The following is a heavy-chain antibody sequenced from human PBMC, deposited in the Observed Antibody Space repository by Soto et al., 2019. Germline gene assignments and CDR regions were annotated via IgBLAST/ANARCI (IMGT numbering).Heavy chain of an antibody. CDR1: GYTFTNYD. V-gene: IGHV1-8*01. CDR2: MNPNLNNT. D-gene: IGHD1-1*01. J-gene: IGHJ4*02. Sequence: QVQLVQSGAEVKKPGASVKVSCKASGYTFTNYDINWVRQAPGQALEWMGWMNPNLNNTGNAQRFQGRITMTRTTATRTAYLEVSSLRSDDTAVYYCARAIWKGSFDFWGQGTLVTVSS. CDR3: ARAIWKGSFDF.